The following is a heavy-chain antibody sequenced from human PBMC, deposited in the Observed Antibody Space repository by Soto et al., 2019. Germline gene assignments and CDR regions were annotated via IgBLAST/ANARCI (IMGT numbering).Heavy chain of an antibody. CDR1: GYTFTSYG. D-gene: IGHD2-15*01. J-gene: IGHJ5*02. CDR2: ISAYNGNT. V-gene: IGHV1-18*01. Sequence: ASVKVSCKASGYTFTSYGISWVRQAPGQGLEWMGWISAYNGNTNYAQKLQGRVTMTTDTSTSTAYMELRSLRSDDTAVYYCATRPPQIVVTLLPFPSWGQGTPVTVSS. CDR3: ATRPPQIVVTLLPFPS.